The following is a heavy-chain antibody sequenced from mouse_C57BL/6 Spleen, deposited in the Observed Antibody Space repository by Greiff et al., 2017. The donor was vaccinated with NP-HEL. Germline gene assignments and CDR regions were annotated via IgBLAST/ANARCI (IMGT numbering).Heavy chain of an antibody. CDR3: ARRVTTVVADV. CDR2: INPSGSNT. Sequence: VQLVQSGAGFVKPGASVKLSCTASGFTFSGYWMPWVRQGPEKGLEWIGYINPSGSNTYYHDTFKGKATFTVDKATSTAYMQLSSLTSEDSAVYYCARRVTTVVADVWGTGTTVTVSS. D-gene: IGHD1-1*01. V-gene: IGHV1-50*01. CDR1: GFTFSGYW. J-gene: IGHJ1*03.